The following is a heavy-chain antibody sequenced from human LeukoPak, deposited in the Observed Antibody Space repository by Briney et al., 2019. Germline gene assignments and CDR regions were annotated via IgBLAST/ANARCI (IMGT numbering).Heavy chain of an antibody. CDR2: ISSDGRDK. CDR1: GFTFSRYA. D-gene: IGHD6-6*01. J-gene: IGHJ4*02. Sequence: GRSLRLSCAASGFTFSRYAMHWVRQAPGKGLEWVAVISSDGRDKHHADSVKGRFTISRDNSKNILYLQMNSLRDEDTAVYYCARDFYLGAARYYFDYWGQGTLVTGSS. V-gene: IGHV3-30*04. CDR3: ARDFYLGAARYYFDY.